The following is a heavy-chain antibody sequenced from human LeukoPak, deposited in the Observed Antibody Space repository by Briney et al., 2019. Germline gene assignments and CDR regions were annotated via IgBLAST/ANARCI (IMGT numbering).Heavy chain of an antibody. Sequence: SETLSLTCTVSGGSISSYYWSWIRQPPGKGLEWIGYIYYSGSTNYNPSLKSRVTMSVDTSKNQFSLKLSSVTAADTAVYYCARGGALTTVTTLDYWGQGTLVTVSS. CDR1: GGSISSYY. D-gene: IGHD4-17*01. V-gene: IGHV4-59*01. J-gene: IGHJ4*02. CDR3: ARGGALTTVTTLDY. CDR2: IYYSGST.